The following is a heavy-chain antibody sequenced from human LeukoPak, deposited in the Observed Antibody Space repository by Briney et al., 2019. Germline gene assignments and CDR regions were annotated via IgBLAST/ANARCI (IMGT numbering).Heavy chain of an antibody. V-gene: IGHV3-30*01. J-gene: IGHJ4*02. Sequence: PGGSLRLSCAASGFTFSDYYMSWIRQAPGKGLEWLAVISYDGSYKYYVDSVKGRFTISRDNSKNTLYLQMNSLRVEDTAVYYCARDSTYYYASGSSGPHYFDSWGQGTLVTVSS. CDR1: GFTFSDYY. CDR2: ISYDGSYK. CDR3: ARDSTYYYASGSSGPHYFDS. D-gene: IGHD3-10*01.